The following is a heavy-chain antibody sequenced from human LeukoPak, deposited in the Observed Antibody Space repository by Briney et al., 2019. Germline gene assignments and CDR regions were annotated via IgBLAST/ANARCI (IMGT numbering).Heavy chain of an antibody. D-gene: IGHD5-18*01. CDR2: INHSGST. J-gene: IGHJ4*02. CDR1: GGSFSGYY. CDR3: ARDSIDTAMVDY. Sequence: PSETLSLTCAVYGGSFSGYYWSWIRQPPGKGLEWIGEINHSGSTNYNPSLKSRVTISVDTSKNQFSLKLSSVTAADTAVYYCARDSIDTAMVDYWGQGTLVTVSS. V-gene: IGHV4-34*01.